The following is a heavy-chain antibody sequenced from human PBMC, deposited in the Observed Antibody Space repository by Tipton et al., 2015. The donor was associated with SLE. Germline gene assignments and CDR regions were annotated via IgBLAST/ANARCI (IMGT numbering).Heavy chain of an antibody. Sequence: LRLSCTVSGGSISSYYWSWIRQPPGKGLEWIGYIYYGGSTNYNPSLKSRVTISVDTSKNQFSLKLSSVTAADTAVYYCASLPIVAEVGYWGQGTLVTVSS. CDR2: IYYGGST. J-gene: IGHJ4*02. D-gene: IGHD5-12*01. CDR3: ASLPIVAEVGY. CDR1: GGSISSYY. V-gene: IGHV4-59*01.